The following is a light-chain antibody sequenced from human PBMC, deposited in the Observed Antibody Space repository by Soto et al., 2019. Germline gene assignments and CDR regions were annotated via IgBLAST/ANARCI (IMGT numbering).Light chain of an antibody. CDR1: SSDVGGYNS. CDR2: EVT. J-gene: IGLJ2*01. CDR3: CSYAGDNYVV. V-gene: IGLV2-8*01. Sequence: QSALTQPPSASGSPGQSVTISCTGSSSDVGGYNSVSWYQQRPGKAPKLMIYEVTKRPSGVPDRFSGSKSGNTASLTVSGLQAEDEADYSCCSYAGDNYVVFGGGTKLTVL.